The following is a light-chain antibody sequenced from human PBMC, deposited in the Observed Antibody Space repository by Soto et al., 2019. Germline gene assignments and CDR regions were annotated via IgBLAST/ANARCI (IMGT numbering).Light chain of an antibody. Sequence: EIVMTQSPATLSVSPGERATLSCRASQSVSSNLAWYQQKPGLAPRLLIYGASTRATGIPARFSGSGSGTEFTLTISSLQSEDFAVYYCQQYNNWPPERTFGQGTKVEIK. CDR2: GAS. V-gene: IGKV3-15*01. CDR1: QSVSSN. CDR3: QQYNNWPPERT. J-gene: IGKJ1*01.